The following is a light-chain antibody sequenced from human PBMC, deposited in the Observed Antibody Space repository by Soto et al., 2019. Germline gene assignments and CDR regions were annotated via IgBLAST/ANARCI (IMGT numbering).Light chain of an antibody. Sequence: QSVLTQPPSVSGAPGQRVTISCTGSSSNIGAGYDVHWYQQYPGTAPKLLIYDNNDRPSGVPDRFSGSRSGTSASLALTGLQAEDEADYHCQSYDSSLSGYVFGAGTKLTVL. CDR3: QSYDSSLSGYV. CDR1: SSNIGAGYD. CDR2: DNN. V-gene: IGLV1-40*01. J-gene: IGLJ1*01.